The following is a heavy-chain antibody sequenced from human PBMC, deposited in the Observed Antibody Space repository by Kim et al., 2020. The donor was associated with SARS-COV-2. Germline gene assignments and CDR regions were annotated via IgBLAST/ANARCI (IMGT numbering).Heavy chain of an antibody. V-gene: IGHV3-30*01. CDR3: ARDGVRYCSSTSCLFDL. Sequence: VKGRFTISRDNSKNTLYLQMNSLRAEDTAVYYCARDGVRYCSSTSCLFDLWGRGTLVTVSS. J-gene: IGHJ2*01. D-gene: IGHD2-2*01.